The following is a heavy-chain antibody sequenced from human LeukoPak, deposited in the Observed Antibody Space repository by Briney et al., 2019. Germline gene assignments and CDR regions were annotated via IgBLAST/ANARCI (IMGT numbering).Heavy chain of an antibody. CDR2: IKPSGGST. CDR3: ARSRDVLGTMDV. V-gene: IGHV1-46*01. CDR1: GYTFTIYY. D-gene: IGHD1-1*01. J-gene: IGHJ6*03. Sequence: ASVKVSCKASGYTFTIYYMHWVRRAPGQGLEWMGIIKPSGGSTSYAQKFQGRVTMTRDTSTSTVYMELSSLRSEDTAVYYCARSRDVLGTMDVWGKGTTVTISS.